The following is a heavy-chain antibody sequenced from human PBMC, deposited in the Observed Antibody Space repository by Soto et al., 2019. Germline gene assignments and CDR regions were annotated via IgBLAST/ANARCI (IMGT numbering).Heavy chain of an antibody. CDR1: GCPFGSYW. CDR3: ASARHIGP. J-gene: IGHJ5*02. CDR2: IKQDGSER. D-gene: IGHD2-21*01. V-gene: IGHV3-7*01. Sequence: GGSLRRSCAASGCPFGSYWRSWVPQVPGKGPEWVANIKQDGSERNYVDSVKGRFTISRDNAENSLYLQMNSLRVEDTGVYYCASARHIGPLGKGSLVTVSS.